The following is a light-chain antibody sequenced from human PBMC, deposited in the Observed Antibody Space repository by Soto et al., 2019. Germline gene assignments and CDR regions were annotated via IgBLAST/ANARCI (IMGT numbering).Light chain of an antibody. Sequence: QSALTQPPSASGSPGQSVSIPCTGTSSDIGAYNFVSWYQQHPGKAPRLMIYGVSKRPSGVPDRFSGSKSGNTASLTVSGLQAEDEADYYCSSYTDRQSYLFGTGTKVTVL. CDR2: GVS. CDR3: SSYTDRQSYL. J-gene: IGLJ1*01. CDR1: SSDIGAYNF. V-gene: IGLV2-8*01.